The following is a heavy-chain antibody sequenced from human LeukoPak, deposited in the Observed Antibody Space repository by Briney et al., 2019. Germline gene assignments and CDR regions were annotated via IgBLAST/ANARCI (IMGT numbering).Heavy chain of an antibody. J-gene: IGHJ6*03. D-gene: IGHD6-13*01. V-gene: IGHV3-21*01. CDR2: ISSSSSYI. Sequence: PGGSLRLSCAASGFTFSSYSMNWVRQAPGKGLEWVSSISSSSSYIYYADSVKGRFTISRDNAKNSLYLQMNSLRAEDTAVYYCARDRTQQLVPEVDYMDVWGKGTTVTVSS. CDR3: ARDRTQQLVPEVDYMDV. CDR1: GFTFSSYS.